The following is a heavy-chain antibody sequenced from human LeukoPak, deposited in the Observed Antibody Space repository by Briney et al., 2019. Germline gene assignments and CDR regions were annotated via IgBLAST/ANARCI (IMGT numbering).Heavy chain of an antibody. D-gene: IGHD6-19*01. CDR1: GFTFSSYA. V-gene: IGHV3-30*04. CDR3: AGGSRVLQCLEH. Sequence: PGRSLRLSCAASGFTFSSYAMHWVRQAPGKGLEWVAVISYDGSNKYYADSVKGRFTISRDNSKNTLYLQMNSLRAEDTAVYYCAGGSRVLQCLEHWGQGTLVTVSS. CDR2: ISYDGSNK. J-gene: IGHJ4*02.